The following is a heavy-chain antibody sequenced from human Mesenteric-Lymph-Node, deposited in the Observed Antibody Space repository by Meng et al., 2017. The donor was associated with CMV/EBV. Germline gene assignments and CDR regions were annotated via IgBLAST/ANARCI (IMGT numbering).Heavy chain of an antibody. CDR1: GYSFTNYW. CDR3: ARSDSTGSYIDH. Sequence: GGSLRLSCQGSGYSFTNYWIAWVRQMPGKGLEWMGIIYPGDSDTRFSPSFQGQVTISADRSISSAHLQWSSLKASDTAIYYCARSDSTGSYIDHWGQGTLVTVSS. V-gene: IGHV5-51*01. CDR2: IYPGDSDT. J-gene: IGHJ4*02. D-gene: IGHD1-1*01.